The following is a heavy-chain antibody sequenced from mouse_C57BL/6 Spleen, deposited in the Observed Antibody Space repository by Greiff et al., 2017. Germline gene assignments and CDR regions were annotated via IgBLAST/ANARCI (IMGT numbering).Heavy chain of an antibody. V-gene: IGHV5-15*01. CDR1: GFTFSDYG. CDR2: ISNLAYSI. CDR3: ARLEGDYDEGYFDY. D-gene: IGHD2-4*01. Sequence: EVKLMESGGGLVQPGGSLKLSCAASGFTFSDYGMAWVRQAPRKGPEWVAFISNLAYSIYYADTVTGRFTISRENAKNTLYLEMSSLRSEDTAMYYCARLEGDYDEGYFDYWGQGTTLTVSS. J-gene: IGHJ2*01.